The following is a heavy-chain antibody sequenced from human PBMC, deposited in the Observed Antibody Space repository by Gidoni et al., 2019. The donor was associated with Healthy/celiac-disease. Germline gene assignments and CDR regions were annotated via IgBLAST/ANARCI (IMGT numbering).Heavy chain of an antibody. V-gene: IGHV3-30*18. CDR1: GFTFSSDG. D-gene: IGHD2-15*01. CDR3: AKGLGIVVVVAAKYGMDV. Sequence: QVQLVESGGGVVQPGRSLRLSCAASGFTFSSDGRHWVRQAPGKGLEWVAVISYDGSNKYYADSVKGRFTISRDNSKNTLYLQMNSLRAEDTAVYYCAKGLGIVVVVAAKYGMDVWGQGTTVTVSS. J-gene: IGHJ6*02. CDR2: ISYDGSNK.